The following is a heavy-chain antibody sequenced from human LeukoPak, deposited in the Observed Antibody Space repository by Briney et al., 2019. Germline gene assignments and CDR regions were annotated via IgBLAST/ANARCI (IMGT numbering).Heavy chain of an antibody. J-gene: IGHJ4*02. CDR2: INPSGGST. V-gene: IGHV1-46*01. CDR3: ARGDSSDY. CDR1: GGTFSSYA. Sequence: ASVKVSCKASGGTFSSYAISWVRQAPGQGLEWMGIINPSGGSTSYAQKFQGRVTMTRDMSTSTVYMELSSLRSEDTAVYYCARGDSSDYWGQGTLVTVSS. D-gene: IGHD6-6*01.